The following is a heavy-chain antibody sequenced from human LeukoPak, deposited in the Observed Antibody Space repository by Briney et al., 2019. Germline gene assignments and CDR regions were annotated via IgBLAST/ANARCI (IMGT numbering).Heavy chain of an antibody. J-gene: IGHJ4*02. D-gene: IGHD6-13*01. V-gene: IGHV4-34*01. CDR2: INHSVST. CDR1: GGSFSGYY. Sequence: PSETLSLTCAVYGGSFSGYYWSWIRQPPGKGLEWIGEINHSVSTNYNPSLKSRVTISVDTSKNQFSLKLSSVTAADTAVYYCARSAKQQDYWGQGTLVTVSS. CDR3: ARSAKQQDY.